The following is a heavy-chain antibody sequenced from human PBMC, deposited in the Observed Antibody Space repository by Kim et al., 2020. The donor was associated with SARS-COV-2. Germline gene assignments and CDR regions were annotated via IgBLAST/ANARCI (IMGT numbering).Heavy chain of an antibody. CDR1: GGSISSSSYY. CDR2: IYYSGST. V-gene: IGHV4-39*01. CDR3: ARQLDGSGSYEYYYYYYGMDV. Sequence: SETLSLTCTVSGGSISSSSYYWGWIRQPPGKGLEWIGSIYYSGSTYYNPSLKSRVTISVDTSKNQFSLKLSSVTAADTAVYYCARQLDGSGSYEYYYYYYGMDVWGQGTTVTVSS. D-gene: IGHD3-10*01. J-gene: IGHJ6*02.